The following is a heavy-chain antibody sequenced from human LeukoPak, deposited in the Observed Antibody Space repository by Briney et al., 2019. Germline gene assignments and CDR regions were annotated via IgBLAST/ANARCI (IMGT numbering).Heavy chain of an antibody. Sequence: PGGSLRLSCAASGFTFSNYWMSSVRQAPGKGLEWVANIKQEGSEKNYVDSVKGRFTISRDDANYSLYLQMNSLRAEDTAVYYCARKAYGMDVWGKGTTVTVSS. J-gene: IGHJ6*04. CDR2: IKQEGSEK. V-gene: IGHV3-7*03. CDR1: GFTFSNYW. CDR3: ARKAYGMDV.